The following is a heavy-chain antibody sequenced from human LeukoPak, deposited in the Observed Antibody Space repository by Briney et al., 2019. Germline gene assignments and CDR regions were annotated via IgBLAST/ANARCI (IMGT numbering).Heavy chain of an antibody. V-gene: IGHV4-39*07. CDR2: IYYSGST. CDR1: GGSISSSSYY. J-gene: IGHJ4*02. D-gene: IGHD2-21*01. CDR3: ARNLAGHFGGFYFDD. Sequence: SETLSLTCTVSGGSISSSSYYWGWIRQPPGKGLEWIGTIYYSGSTYYNPSLKSRVTISVDTSKNQFSLKLSSVTAADTAVYYCARNLAGHFGGFYFDDWGQRTLVTVSS.